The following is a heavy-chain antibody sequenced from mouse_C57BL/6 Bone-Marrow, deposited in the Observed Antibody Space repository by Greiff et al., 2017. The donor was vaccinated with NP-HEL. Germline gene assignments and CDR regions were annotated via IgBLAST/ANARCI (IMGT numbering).Heavy chain of an antibody. J-gene: IGHJ4*01. CDR3: TLTGSNHEYYYAMDY. V-gene: IGHV14-1*01. CDR2: IDPEDGDT. Sequence: EVQLQQSGAELVRPGASVKLSCTASGFNIKDYYMHWVKQRPEQGLEWIGRIDPEDGDTEYAPKFQGKATMTADTSSNTAYLQLSSLTSEDTAVYYCTLTGSNHEYYYAMDYWGQGTSVTVSS. CDR1: GFNIKDYY. D-gene: IGHD1-1*01.